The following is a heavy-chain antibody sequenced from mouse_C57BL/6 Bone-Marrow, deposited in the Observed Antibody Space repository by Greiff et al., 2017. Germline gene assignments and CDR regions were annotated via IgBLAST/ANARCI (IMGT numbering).Heavy chain of an antibody. D-gene: IGHD1-1*01. CDR1: GFTFSDYY. V-gene: IGHV5-12*01. Sequence: DVQLVESGGGLVQPGGSLKLSCAASGFTFSDYYMYWVRQTPEKRLEWVAYISNGGGSTYYPDTVKGRFTISRDNAKNTLYLQMSRLKSEDTAMYYCARPPFYCSSYEGPSFAYWGQGTLVTVSA. CDR2: ISNGGGST. J-gene: IGHJ3*01. CDR3: ARPPFYCSSYEGPSFAY.